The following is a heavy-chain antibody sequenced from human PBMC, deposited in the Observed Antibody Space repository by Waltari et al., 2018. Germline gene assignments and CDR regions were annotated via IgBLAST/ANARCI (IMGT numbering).Heavy chain of an antibody. J-gene: IGHJ4*02. V-gene: IGHV3-48*04. D-gene: IGHD3-16*02. CDR2: ISSSGSTV. CDR3: ARDSPGGVIALYYFDY. CDR1: GFTFSSYS. Sequence: EVQLVESGGGLVQPGGSLRLSCAASGFTFSSYSMNWVRQAPGQGLEWVSYISSSGSTVYDADSVKGRFTISRDNAKNSLYLQMNSLRAEDTAVYYCARDSPGGVIALYYFDYWGQGTLVTVSS.